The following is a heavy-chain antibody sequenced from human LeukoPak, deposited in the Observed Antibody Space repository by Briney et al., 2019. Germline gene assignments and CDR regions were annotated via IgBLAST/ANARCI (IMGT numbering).Heavy chain of an antibody. D-gene: IGHD2-15*01. CDR3: ARDDGRYCSGGSCHSIDY. CDR2: ITSSSSYI. CDR1: GFTFSSYS. J-gene: IGHJ4*02. Sequence: GGSLRLSCAASGFTFSSYSMNWVRQAPGKGLEWVSSITSSSSYIYYADSVKGRFTISRDNARNSLYLQMNSLRAEDTAVYYCARDDGRYCSGGSCHSIDYWGQGTLVTVSS. V-gene: IGHV3-21*01.